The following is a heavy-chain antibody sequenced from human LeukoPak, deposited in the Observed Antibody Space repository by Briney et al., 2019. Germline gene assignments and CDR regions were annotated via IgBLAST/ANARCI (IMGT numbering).Heavy chain of an antibody. Sequence: PGGSLRLSCAASGFPFNSFWMHWVRQAPGKGLVWVSDMNEYSTTIRYADSVKGRFTISRDNAKSILYLQMNNLRAEDTAVYYCAKEDRYSSSWYDYWGQGTLVTVSS. CDR3: AKEDRYSSSWYDY. V-gene: IGHV3-74*01. CDR1: GFPFNSFW. J-gene: IGHJ4*02. D-gene: IGHD6-13*01. CDR2: MNEYSTTI.